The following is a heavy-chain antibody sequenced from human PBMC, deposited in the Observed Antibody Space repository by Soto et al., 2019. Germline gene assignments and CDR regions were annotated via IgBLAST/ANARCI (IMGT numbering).Heavy chain of an antibody. J-gene: IGHJ6*02. Sequence: PAGTLRLTCAASGFSFSGNANNWVRHPQSTGREWVSSMSGSGDNVYYAVSVKGRLTIFRDNCKSTVYLQMTRLRAEDTAVYYCGKFSGFDFGHNYYCYGLDVWGQGPTVSV. D-gene: IGHD5-12*01. CDR3: GKFSGFDFGHNYYCYGLDV. CDR2: MSGSGDNV. CDR1: GFSFSGNA. V-gene: IGHV3-23*01.